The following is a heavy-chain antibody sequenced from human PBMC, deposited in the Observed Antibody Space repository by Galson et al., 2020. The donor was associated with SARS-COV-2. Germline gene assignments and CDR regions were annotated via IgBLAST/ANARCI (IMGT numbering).Heavy chain of an antibody. CDR1: GFPFSTYS. V-gene: IGHV3-21*01. Sequence: GSLRLSCAASGFPFSTYSMNWVRLAPGKGLEWVSSISTSSSYTYYVDLVKGRFSISRDNPRNSLYLQMNSLRAEDTAVYYCARDEGIRGYNYGRLYYGMDVWGQGTTVTVSS. CDR2: ISTSSSYT. J-gene: IGHJ6*02. D-gene: IGHD5-18*01. CDR3: ARDEGIRGYNYGRLYYGMDV.